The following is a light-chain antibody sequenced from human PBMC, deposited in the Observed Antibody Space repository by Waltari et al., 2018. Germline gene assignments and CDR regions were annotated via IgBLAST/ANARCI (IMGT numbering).Light chain of an antibody. CDR1: QSVSRT. CDR2: GAS. V-gene: IGKV3-20*01. CDR3: QHYVRLPAT. J-gene: IGKJ1*01. Sequence: IVLTQSPGTLSLSPGERATLPCRASQSVSRTLAWYQQKPGQAPRLLIYGASTRATGVPDRFNGSGSGTDFSLTISRLEPEDFAVYYCQHYVRLPATFGQGTKVEIK.